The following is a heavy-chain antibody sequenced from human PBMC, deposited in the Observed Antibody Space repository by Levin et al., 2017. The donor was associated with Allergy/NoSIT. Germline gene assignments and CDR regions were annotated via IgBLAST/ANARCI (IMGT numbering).Heavy chain of an antibody. V-gene: IGHV3-11*05. CDR3: ARGRVPNDY. CDR2: ISRGNSYT. CDR1: GFIFSDSY. Sequence: GGSLRLSCAASGFIFSDSYMSWIRQAPGKGLEWVSYISRGNSYTNYLDSVKGRFTISRDNAKNSLYLQINSLRAEDTAIYYCARGRVPNDYWGQGTLVTVSS. D-gene: IGHD3-10*01. J-gene: IGHJ4*02.